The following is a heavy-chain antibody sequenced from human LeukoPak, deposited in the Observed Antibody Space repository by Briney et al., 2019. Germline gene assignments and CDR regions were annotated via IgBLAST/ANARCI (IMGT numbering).Heavy chain of an antibody. CDR3: ARGGRRGYSGYDFPYNWFDP. V-gene: IGHV1-8*01. CDR2: MNPNSGNT. D-gene: IGHD5-12*01. J-gene: IGHJ5*02. CDR1: GYTFTSYD. Sequence: AXVKVSCKASGYTFTSYDINWVRQAPGQGLEWMGWMNPNSGNTGCAQKFQGRVTMTRNTSISTAYMELSSLRSEDTAVYYCARGGRRGYSGYDFPYNWFDPWGQGTLVTVSS.